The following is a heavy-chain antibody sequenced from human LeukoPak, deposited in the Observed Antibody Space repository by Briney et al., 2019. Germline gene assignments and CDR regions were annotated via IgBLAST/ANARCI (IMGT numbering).Heavy chain of an antibody. J-gene: IGHJ5*02. Sequence: SETLSLTCAVYGGSFSGYYWSWIRQPPGKGLEWIGGINHSGSTNYNPSLKSRVTISVDTSKNQFSLKLSSVTAADTAVYYCARTRQLRYFDWLLSGGWFDPWGQGTLVTVSS. CDR2: INHSGST. V-gene: IGHV4-34*01. CDR1: GGSFSGYY. D-gene: IGHD3-9*01. CDR3: ARTRQLRYFDWLLSGGWFDP.